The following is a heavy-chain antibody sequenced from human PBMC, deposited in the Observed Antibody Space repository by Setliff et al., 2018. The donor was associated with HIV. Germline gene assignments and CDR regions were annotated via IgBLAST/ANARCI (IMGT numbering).Heavy chain of an antibody. D-gene: IGHD5-12*01. V-gene: IGHV3-23*01. Sequence: GGSLRPSCAASGFTFSSYAMSWVRQAPGKGRGWVSAISGSGGSTYYADSVKGRFTIPRDNSKNTLYLQMNSLRAEDTAVYYCAKDPRAAVATICDYWGQGTLVTVSS. J-gene: IGHJ4*02. CDR1: GFTFSSYA. CDR3: AKDPRAAVATICDY. CDR2: ISGSGGST.